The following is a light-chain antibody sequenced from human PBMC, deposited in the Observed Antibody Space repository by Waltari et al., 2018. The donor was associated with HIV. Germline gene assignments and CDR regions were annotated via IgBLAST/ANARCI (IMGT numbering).Light chain of an antibody. Sequence: DIQMTQSPYSVSAYVGDTVRITCRASQAISNYLAWYQHKPGRVPTLLIYVASALQSGVPSRFSGSGSGTDFTLTIANLQPEDVATYYCQKYNSVPFTFGPGTKVEIK. CDR3: QKYNSVPFT. V-gene: IGKV1-27*01. CDR2: VAS. J-gene: IGKJ3*01. CDR1: QAISNY.